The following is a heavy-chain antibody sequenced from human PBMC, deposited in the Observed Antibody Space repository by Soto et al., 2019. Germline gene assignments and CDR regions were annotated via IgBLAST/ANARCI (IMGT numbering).Heavy chain of an antibody. CDR1: GASVSRTGFR. V-gene: IGHV4-39*01. Sequence: QLQLQESGPGLVKPSETLSLTCAVSGASVSRTGFRWGWIRQPPGQGLEWIGSIYEGETTFYNSSLKSRVTISADTSKNQFSLRLTSVTAADTAVYYCARRGSGHTFDYWGQGTLVTVSS. D-gene: IGHD3-10*01. CDR2: IYEGETT. CDR3: ARRGSGHTFDY. J-gene: IGHJ4*02.